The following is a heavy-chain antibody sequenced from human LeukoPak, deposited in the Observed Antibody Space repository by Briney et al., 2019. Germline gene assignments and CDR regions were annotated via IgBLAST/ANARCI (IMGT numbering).Heavy chain of an antibody. CDR1: GFTFSSYA. V-gene: IGHV3-30-3*01. D-gene: IGHD2-2*01. Sequence: PGGSLRLSCAASGFTFSSYAMHWVRQAPGKGLEWVAVISYDGSNKYYADSVKGRFTISRDNAKNSLYLQMNSLRAEDTALYYCAKASSSYYGMDVWGQGTTVTVSS. CDR2: ISYDGSNK. J-gene: IGHJ6*02. CDR3: AKASSSYYGMDV.